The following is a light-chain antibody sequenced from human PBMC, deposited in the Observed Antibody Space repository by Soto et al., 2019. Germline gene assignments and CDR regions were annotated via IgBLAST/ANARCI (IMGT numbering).Light chain of an antibody. CDR2: DAS. J-gene: IGKJ1*01. V-gene: IGKV1-5*01. CDR1: QSISSW. CDR3: QQYNSYSRT. Sequence: DSQMTQSPSTLSASVGDRVTITCRASQSISSWLAWYQQKPGKAPKLLIFDASSLESGDPSRFSGSGSGTEFTLTIISLQPDDFATYYCQQYNSYSRTFGQGTKVEIK.